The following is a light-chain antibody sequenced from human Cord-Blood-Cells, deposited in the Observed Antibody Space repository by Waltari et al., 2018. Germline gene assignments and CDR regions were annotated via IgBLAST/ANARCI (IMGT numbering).Light chain of an antibody. J-gene: IGLJ2*01. CDR3: MIWHSSAVV. CDR2: YKSDSDK. Sequence: QAVLTQPASLSASPGASASLTCTLRSGLNFGTYRISWYQQKPGSPPQYLLRYKSDSDKQQGSGVPSRFSGSKDASANAGILLISGLQSEDEADYYCMIWHSSAVVFGGGTKLTVL. V-gene: IGLV5-45*01. CDR1: SGLNFGTYR.